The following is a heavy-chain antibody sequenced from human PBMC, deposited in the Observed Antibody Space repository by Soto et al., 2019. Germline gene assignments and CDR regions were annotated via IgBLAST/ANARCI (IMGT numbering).Heavy chain of an antibody. CDR2: IIPIFGTA. Sequence: ASVKVSCKASGGTVSSYAISWLRQAPGQGLEWMGGIIPIFGTANYAQKFQGRVTITADESTSTAYMELSSLRSEDTAVYYCARVTIFGVALYNWFDPWGQGTLVTVSS. CDR1: GGTVSSYA. D-gene: IGHD3-3*01. CDR3: ARVTIFGVALYNWFDP. V-gene: IGHV1-69*13. J-gene: IGHJ5*02.